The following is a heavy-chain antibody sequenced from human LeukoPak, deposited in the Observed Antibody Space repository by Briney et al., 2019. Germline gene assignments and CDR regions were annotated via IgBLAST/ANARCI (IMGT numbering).Heavy chain of an antibody. CDR3: ARSKDTYYYGSGSYSPSVGFDY. J-gene: IGHJ4*02. V-gene: IGHV4-4*07. CDR2: IYTSGST. Sequence: SETLSLTCTVSGGSISSYYWSWIRQPAGKGLEWIGRIYTSGSTNYNPSLKSRVTMSVDTSKNQFSLKLSSVTAADTAVYYCARSKDTYYYGSGSYSPSVGFDYWGQGTLVTVSS. D-gene: IGHD3-10*01. CDR1: GGSISSYY.